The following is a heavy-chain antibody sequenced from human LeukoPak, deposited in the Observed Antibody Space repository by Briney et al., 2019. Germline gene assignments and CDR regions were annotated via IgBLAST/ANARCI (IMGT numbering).Heavy chain of an antibody. J-gene: IGHJ4*02. D-gene: IGHD3-22*01. Sequence: SETLSLTCTVSGGSISIYHWIWIRQPAGKGRVWFGRIYTSGSTNHHPSLKRRDNMSIHTPKNQFSLTLISVTAADTAVYYCARDHTGYYDSSGLDYWGQGTLVTVSS. V-gene: IGHV4-4*07. CDR2: IYTSGST. CDR1: GGSISIYH. CDR3: ARDHTGYYDSSGLDY.